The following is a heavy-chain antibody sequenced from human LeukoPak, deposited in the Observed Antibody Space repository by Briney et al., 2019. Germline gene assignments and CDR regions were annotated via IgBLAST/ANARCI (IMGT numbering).Heavy chain of an antibody. V-gene: IGHV4-59*01. Sequence: SETLSLTCTVSGGSISSYYWSWIRQPPGKGLEWIGYIYYSGGTNYNPSLKSRVTISVDTSKNQFPLKLSSVTAADTAVYYCARVPYSSGWFAFDYWGQGTLVTVSS. CDR3: ARVPYSSGWFAFDY. D-gene: IGHD6-19*01. CDR1: GGSISSYY. J-gene: IGHJ4*02. CDR2: IYYSGGT.